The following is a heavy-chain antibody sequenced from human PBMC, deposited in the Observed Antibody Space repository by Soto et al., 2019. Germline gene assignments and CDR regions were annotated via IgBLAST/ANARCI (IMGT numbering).Heavy chain of an antibody. CDR3: ARVPDY. J-gene: IGHJ4*02. CDR1: GGSISSGGYS. CDR2: MYHSGST. D-gene: IGHD2-2*01. V-gene: IGHV4-30-2*01. Sequence: LQLQESGSGLVKPSQTLSLTCAVSGGSISSGGYSWSWIRQPPGKGLEWIGYMYHSGSTYYNPSLKSRVTISIDRSKNQFSLKLSSVTAADTAVYYCARVPDYWDQGILVTVSS.